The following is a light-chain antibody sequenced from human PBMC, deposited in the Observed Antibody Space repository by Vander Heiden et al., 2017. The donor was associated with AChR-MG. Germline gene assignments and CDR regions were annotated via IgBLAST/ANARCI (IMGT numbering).Light chain of an antibody. J-gene: IGKJ4*01. Sequence: AIRITQSPSSLSASTGDRVTITCRASQGISSYLAWYQQKPGKAPKLLIYAASTLQSGVPSRFSGSGSGTDFTLTISCLQSEDFATYYCLQDASYPLTFGGGTKVEIK. V-gene: IGKV1-8*01. CDR1: QGISSY. CDR3: LQDASYPLT. CDR2: AAS.